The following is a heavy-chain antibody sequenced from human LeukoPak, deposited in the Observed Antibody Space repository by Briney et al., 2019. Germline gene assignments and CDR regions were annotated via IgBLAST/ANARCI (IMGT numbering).Heavy chain of an antibody. CDR3: ARDLLSFLVVVVAATPYFDY. D-gene: IGHD2-15*01. CDR1: GFTFSSYA. CDR2: ISYDGSNK. Sequence: GGSLRLSCAASGFTFSSYAMHWVRQAPGKGLEWVAVISYDGSNKYYADSVKGRFTISRDNSKNTLYLQMKSLRAEDTAVYYCARDLLSFLVVVVAATPYFDYWGQGTLVTVSS. J-gene: IGHJ4*02. V-gene: IGHV3-30*04.